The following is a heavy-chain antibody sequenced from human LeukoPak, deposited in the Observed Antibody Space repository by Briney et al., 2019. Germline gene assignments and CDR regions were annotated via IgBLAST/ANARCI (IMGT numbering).Heavy chain of an antibody. Sequence: PSETLSLTCTVSGGSISSSSYYWGWIRQPPGKGLEWIGSIYYSGSTYYNPSLKSRVTISVDTSKNQFSLKLSSVTAADTAVYYCARQRDYYYYMDVWGKGTTVTISS. CDR3: ARQRDYYYYMDV. J-gene: IGHJ6*03. V-gene: IGHV4-39*01. CDR2: IYYSGST. CDR1: GGSISSSSYY.